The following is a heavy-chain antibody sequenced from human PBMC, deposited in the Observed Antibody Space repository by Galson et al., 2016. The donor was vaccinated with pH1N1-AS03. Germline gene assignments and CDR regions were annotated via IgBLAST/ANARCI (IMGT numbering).Heavy chain of an antibody. Sequence: SVKVSCKASGYIFTGYYMHWVRQAPGQGLEWMGWINPTSGDTNYAQKFQGRVTMTRDSAISTDYMELRRLRSDDTAVYYCARGAESWWELSGDHWGQGTLVTVSS. CDR2: INPTSGDT. V-gene: IGHV1-2*02. J-gene: IGHJ4*02. CDR1: GYIFTGYY. CDR3: ARGAESWWELSGDH. D-gene: IGHD1-26*01.